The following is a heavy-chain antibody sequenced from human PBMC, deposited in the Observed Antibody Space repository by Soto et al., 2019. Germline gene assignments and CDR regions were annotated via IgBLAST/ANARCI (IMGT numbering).Heavy chain of an antibody. Sequence: EVQLLESGGGLVQPGGSLRLSCAASGFTFSSYAMSWVRQAPGKGLEWVSAISVSGGSTYYADSVKGRFTISRDNSKNTLYLQMNSLRAEDTAVYYCAKDVLAFPSEGIDYWGQGTLVTVSS. J-gene: IGHJ4*02. CDR1: GFTFSSYA. CDR3: AKDVLAFPSEGIDY. CDR2: ISVSGGST. V-gene: IGHV3-23*01.